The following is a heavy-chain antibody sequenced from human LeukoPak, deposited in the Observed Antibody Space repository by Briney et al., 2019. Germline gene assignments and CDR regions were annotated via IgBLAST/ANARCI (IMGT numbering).Heavy chain of an antibody. Sequence: PGGSLRLSCAASGFTFSSYAMSWVRQAPGKGLEWVSAISGSGGSTYYADSVKGRFTISRDNSKNTLYLQMNSLRAEDTAVYYCARDPIEDTAMVVHDYWGQGTLVTVSS. CDR1: GFTFSSYA. CDR3: ARDPIEDTAMVVHDY. V-gene: IGHV3-23*01. CDR2: ISGSGGST. D-gene: IGHD5-18*01. J-gene: IGHJ4*02.